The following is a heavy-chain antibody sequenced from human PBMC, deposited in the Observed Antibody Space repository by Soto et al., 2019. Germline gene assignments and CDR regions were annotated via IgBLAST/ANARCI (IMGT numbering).Heavy chain of an antibody. V-gene: IGHV1-18*01. D-gene: IGHD6-19*01. CDR1: GYTFTSYG. Sequence: GASVKVSCKASGYTFTSYGISWVRQAPGQGLEWMGWISAYNGNTNYAQKLQGRVTMTTDTSTSTAYMELRSLRSDDTAVYYYARAQARGYSSGWYPFDYWGQGALVTVSS. CDR2: ISAYNGNT. CDR3: ARAQARGYSSGWYPFDY. J-gene: IGHJ4*02.